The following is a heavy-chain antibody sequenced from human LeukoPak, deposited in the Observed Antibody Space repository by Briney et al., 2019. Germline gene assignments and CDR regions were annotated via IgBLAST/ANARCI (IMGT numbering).Heavy chain of an antibody. Sequence: GGSLRLSCAASGFTFSSYGMHWVRQAPGKGLEWVSSISAGSNYIYYGDSVNDRFTISRDNAKNSLYLQMNSLRIEDTAFYYCAKGIYHSGNWYVDFWGQGTLVTVSS. V-gene: IGHV3-21*04. D-gene: IGHD2-21*01. CDR3: AKGIYHSGNWYVDF. CDR1: GFTFSSYG. CDR2: ISAGSNYI. J-gene: IGHJ4*02.